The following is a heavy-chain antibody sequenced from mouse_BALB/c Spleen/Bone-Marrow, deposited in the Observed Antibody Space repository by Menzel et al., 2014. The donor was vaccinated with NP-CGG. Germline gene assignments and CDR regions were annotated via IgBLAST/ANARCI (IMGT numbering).Heavy chain of an antibody. Sequence: VQLQQSGPELVKPGASVKMSCKASGYTFTSSVMHWVKQKPGQGLEWIRYFNPYNDGSKYNGKFKGKATLTSDKSSSTAYMELSSLTSEDSAVYYCAKGGNYRYDFDYWGQGTTLTVSS. CDR3: AKGGNYRYDFDY. CDR2: FNPYNDGS. CDR1: GYTFTSSV. V-gene: IGHV1-14*01. D-gene: IGHD2-14*01. J-gene: IGHJ2*01.